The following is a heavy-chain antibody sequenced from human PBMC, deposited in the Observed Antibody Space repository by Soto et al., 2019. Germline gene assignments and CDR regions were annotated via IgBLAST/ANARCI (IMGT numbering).Heavy chain of an antibody. CDR1: GGSISSSY. J-gene: IGHJ4*02. Sequence: PSETLSLTCTVSGGSISSSYWSWIRQPPGKGLEWIGSIYYSGSTNYNPSLKSRVTIPVDTSKNKFSLQLSSVTAADTAVSYCPRDSHAQCYVVYWGKGTLGT. V-gene: IGHV4-59*01. CDR2: IYYSGST. D-gene: IGHD2-2*01. CDR3: PRDSHAQCYVVY.